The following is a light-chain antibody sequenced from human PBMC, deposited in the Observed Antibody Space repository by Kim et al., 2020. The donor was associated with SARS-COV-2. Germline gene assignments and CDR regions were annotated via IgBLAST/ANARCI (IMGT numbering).Light chain of an antibody. Sequence: PGESATVSCRASQSVTGTNLAWYQQRPGQAPRLLMYGASYRDSGIPDRFSGSGSGTDFTLTISRLEPEDFAVYYCQYYGSSPPVTFGQGTRLEMK. CDR1: QSVTGTN. CDR3: QYYGSSPPVT. CDR2: GAS. V-gene: IGKV3-20*01. J-gene: IGKJ5*01.